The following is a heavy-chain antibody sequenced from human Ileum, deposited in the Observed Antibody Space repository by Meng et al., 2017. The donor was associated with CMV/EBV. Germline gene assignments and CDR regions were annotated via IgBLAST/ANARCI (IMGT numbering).Heavy chain of an antibody. Sequence: ESLKIPCAASGFTLSSDWLHWLRQAPGKGLVWVSRINSDGSSTSYADVVKGRFTISRDNAKHTLYLQVNSLRVEDTAVYYCTRGRSGWYGWFDPWGQGTLVTVSS. CDR2: INSDGSST. CDR1: GFTLSSDW. V-gene: IGHV3-74*01. CDR3: TRGRSGWYGWFDP. J-gene: IGHJ5*02. D-gene: IGHD6-19*01.